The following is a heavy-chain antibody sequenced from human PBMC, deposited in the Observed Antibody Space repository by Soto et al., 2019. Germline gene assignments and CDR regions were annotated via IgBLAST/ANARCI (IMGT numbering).Heavy chain of an antibody. CDR1: GGSFSGYY. D-gene: IGHD3-9*01. CDR3: ARANILTGYYDVYFDV. J-gene: IGHJ2*01. Sequence: SETLSLTCAVYGGSFSGYYWTWIRQPPGTGLEWIGEINHSGNSNYNPALESRVTISVDPSKNQFSLKLISVTAADTAVYYCARANILTGYYDVYFDVWGRGTLVTVSS. V-gene: IGHV4-34*01. CDR2: INHSGNS.